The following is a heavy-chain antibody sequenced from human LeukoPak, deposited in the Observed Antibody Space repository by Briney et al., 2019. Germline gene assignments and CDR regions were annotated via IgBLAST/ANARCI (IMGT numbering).Heavy chain of an antibody. V-gene: IGHV1-8*01. D-gene: IGHD2-2*01. J-gene: IGHJ5*02. Sequence: ASVKVSCKASGYAFTSYDINWVRQVTGQGLEWMGWINPNSGSTDSAQKFQGRVTMTANKSISTAYMELNNLRSEDTAVYYCARLVGCATTNCYSPDNWFDPWGQGTLVTVSS. CDR1: GYAFTSYD. CDR2: INPNSGST. CDR3: ARLVGCATTNCYSPDNWFDP.